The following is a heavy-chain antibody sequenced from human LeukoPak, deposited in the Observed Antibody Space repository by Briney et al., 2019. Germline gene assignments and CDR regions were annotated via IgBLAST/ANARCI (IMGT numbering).Heavy chain of an antibody. V-gene: IGHV4-4*07. CDR3: ARAYYGSGKAAMDV. Sequence: ASETLSLPCTVSVGSIRSYYWSWLPEPAGKAVEGIDRNYTSGSTNYNPSLRSRVAMSVDTSKNQFSLKLSSVTAADTAVYYCARAYYGSGKAAMDVWGKGTTVTVSS. J-gene: IGHJ6*04. CDR1: VGSIRSYY. CDR2: NYTSGST. D-gene: IGHD3-10*01.